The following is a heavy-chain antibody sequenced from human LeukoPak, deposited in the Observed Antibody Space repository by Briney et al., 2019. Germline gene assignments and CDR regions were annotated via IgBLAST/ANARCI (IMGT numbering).Heavy chain of an antibody. J-gene: IGHJ5*02. CDR2: IYTSGST. D-gene: IGHD3-22*01. V-gene: IGHV4-61*02. CDR3: ARDNYSSGYYYPWFDP. CDR1: GGSISSGSYY. Sequence: SETLSLTCTVSGGSISSGSYYWSWIRQPAGKALEWIGRIYTSGSTNYNPSLKSRVTISVDTSKNQFSLKLSSVTAADTAVYYCARDNYSSGYYYPWFDPWGQGTLVTVSS.